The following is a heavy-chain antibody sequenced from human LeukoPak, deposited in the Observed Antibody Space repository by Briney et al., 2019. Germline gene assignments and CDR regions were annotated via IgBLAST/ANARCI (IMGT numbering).Heavy chain of an antibody. CDR2: IIPILGIA. CDR3: ARDLYYGSGSAILHDY. D-gene: IGHD3-10*01. J-gene: IGHJ4*02. Sequence: GASVKVSCKASGGTFSSYAISWVRQAPGQGLECMGRIIPILGIANYAQKFQGRVTITADKSTSTAYMELSSLRSEDTAVYSCARDLYYGSGSAILHDYWGQGTLVTVSS. CDR1: GGTFSSYA. V-gene: IGHV1-69*04.